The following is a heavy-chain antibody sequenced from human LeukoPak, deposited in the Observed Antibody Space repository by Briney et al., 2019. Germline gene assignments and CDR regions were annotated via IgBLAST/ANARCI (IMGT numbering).Heavy chain of an antibody. CDR2: ISWNSGNI. D-gene: IGHD3-9*01. Sequence: GGSLRLSCAASGFTFDDSAMHWVRHAPGKGLEWVSGISWNSGNIGYADSVKGRFTISRDNAKNSLYLQMNTLRPEDTAFYYCARSIYDIDNWFDSWGQGTLVTVSS. CDR3: ARSIYDIDNWFDS. V-gene: IGHV3-9*01. CDR1: GFTFDDSA. J-gene: IGHJ5*01.